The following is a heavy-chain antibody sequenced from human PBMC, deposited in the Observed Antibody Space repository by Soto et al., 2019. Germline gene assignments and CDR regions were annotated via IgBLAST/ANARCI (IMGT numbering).Heavy chain of an antibody. CDR3: ARAPERTPNDF. CDR2: ISVGGGDT. V-gene: IGHV3-74*01. D-gene: IGHD6-25*01. J-gene: IGHJ5*01. Sequence: PGGSLRLSCAASAFTLRDYWMHWVRQVPGKGLLWVSRISVGGGDTTYADSVKGRFTISRDNAKNPLYLHMDTLRPEDTPIYYSARAPERTPNDFSGHGSLVTGSS. CDR1: AFTLRDYW.